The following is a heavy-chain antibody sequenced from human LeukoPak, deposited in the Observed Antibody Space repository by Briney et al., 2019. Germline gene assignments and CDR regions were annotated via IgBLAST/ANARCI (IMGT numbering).Heavy chain of an antibody. CDR3: ARHNGWSGSLQPAFDI. D-gene: IGHD1-26*01. Sequence: GASLKISWKGSGNSFTSYWIGWGRQMPRKGLEWMGIIYPGDCATRYSTSFQGQVTISGDMSITTAYLQWSSLKAADSAMYYCARHNGWSGSLQPAFDIWGQGTMVTVSS. CDR1: GNSFTSYW. J-gene: IGHJ3*02. V-gene: IGHV5-51*01. CDR2: IYPGDCAT.